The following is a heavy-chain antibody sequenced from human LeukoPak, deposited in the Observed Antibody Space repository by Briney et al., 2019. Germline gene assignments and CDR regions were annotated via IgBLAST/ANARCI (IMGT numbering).Heavy chain of an antibody. D-gene: IGHD6-13*01. J-gene: IGHJ3*02. CDR3: ARPRIAAAHDAFDI. CDR2: INHSGST. Sequence: PSETLSLTCAVYGGSFSGYYWSWIRQPPGKGLEWIGEINHSGSTNYNPSLKSRVPISVDTSKNQFSLKLSSVTAADTAVYYCARPRIAAAHDAFDIWGQGTMVTVSS. V-gene: IGHV4-34*01. CDR1: GGSFSGYY.